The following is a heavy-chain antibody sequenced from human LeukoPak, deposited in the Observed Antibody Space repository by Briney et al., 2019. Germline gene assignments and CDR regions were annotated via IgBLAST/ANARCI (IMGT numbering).Heavy chain of an antibody. V-gene: IGHV3-30*18. Sequence: GGSLRLTCAASGFTFSSYGMHWVRQAPGKGLEWVAVISYDGSNKYYADSVKGRFTISRDNSKNTLYLQMNSLRAEDTAVYYCAKDQIVVVPAAMYPYYYGMDVWGKGTTVTVSS. CDR2: ISYDGSNK. CDR1: GFTFSSYG. CDR3: AKDQIVVVPAAMYPYYYGMDV. J-gene: IGHJ6*04. D-gene: IGHD2-2*01.